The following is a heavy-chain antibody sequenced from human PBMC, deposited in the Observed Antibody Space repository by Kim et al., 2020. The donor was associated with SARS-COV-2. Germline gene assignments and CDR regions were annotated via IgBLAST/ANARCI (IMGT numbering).Heavy chain of an antibody. CDR2: ISYDGSNK. J-gene: IGHJ4*02. CDR3: AKDPWDDILTGYYTYFDY. V-gene: IGHV3-30*18. Sequence: GGSLRLSCVASGFIFSSYGMHWVRQAPGKGLEWVAVISYDGSNKYYGDSVKGRFTISRDNSKNTLYLRMNSLRAEDTAVYYCAKDPWDDILTGYYTYFDYWGQGTLITVSS. D-gene: IGHD3-9*01. CDR1: GFIFSSYG.